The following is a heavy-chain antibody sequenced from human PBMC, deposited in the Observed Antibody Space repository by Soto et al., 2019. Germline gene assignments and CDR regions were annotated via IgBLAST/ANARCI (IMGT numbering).Heavy chain of an antibody. Sequence: GGSLRLSCAASGFTFSSYWMHWVRQAPGKGLVWVSRINSDGSSTSYADSVKGRFTISRDNAKNTLYLQMNSLRAEDTAVYYCAREQIYDYVWGSYRYTFYYYYGMDVWGQGTTVTVSS. V-gene: IGHV3-74*01. J-gene: IGHJ6*02. D-gene: IGHD3-16*02. CDR3: AREQIYDYVWGSYRYTFYYYYGMDV. CDR2: INSDGSST. CDR1: GFTFSSYW.